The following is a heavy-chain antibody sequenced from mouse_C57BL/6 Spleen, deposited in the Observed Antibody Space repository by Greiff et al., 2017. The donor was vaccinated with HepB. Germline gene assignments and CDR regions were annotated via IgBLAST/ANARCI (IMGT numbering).Heavy chain of an antibody. J-gene: IGHJ4*01. CDR2: ISYDGSN. CDR1: GYSITSGYY. CDR3: ARDTGHAMDY. V-gene: IGHV3-6*01. Sequence: EVKLEESGPGLVKPSQSLSLTCSVTGYSITSGYYWNWIRQFPGNKLEWMGYISYDGSNNYNPSLKNRISITRDTSKNQFFLKLNSVTTEDTATYYCARDTGHAMDYWGQGTSVTVSS. D-gene: IGHD4-1*01.